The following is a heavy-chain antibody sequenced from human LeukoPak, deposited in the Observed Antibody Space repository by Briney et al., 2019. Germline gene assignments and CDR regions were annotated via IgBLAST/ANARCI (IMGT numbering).Heavy chain of an antibody. CDR3: AKKGGAAFYNWFDP. D-gene: IGHD1-26*01. CDR2: IRFDGSNK. V-gene: IGHV3-30*02. CDR1: GFTFSIFG. J-gene: IGHJ5*02. Sequence: PGGSLRLSCAASGFTFSIFGMHWVRQAPGKGLEWLAYIRFDGSNKEYADSLEGRFTISRDNSKNALYLQIDSLRPEDTAVYYCAKKGGAAFYNWFDPWGQGALVTVSS.